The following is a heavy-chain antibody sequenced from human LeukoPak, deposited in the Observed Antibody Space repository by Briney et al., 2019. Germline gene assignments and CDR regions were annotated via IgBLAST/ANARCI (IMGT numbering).Heavy chain of an antibody. D-gene: IGHD3-3*01. Sequence: ASVKVSCKASGYTFTSYGISWVRQAPGQGLEWMGWISASNGNTNYAQKLQGRVTMTTDTSTSTAYMELRSLRSDDTAVYYCARERITIFGVVPLGYYYMDVWGKGTTVTVSS. CDR1: GYTFTSYG. CDR3: ARERITIFGVVPLGYYYMDV. J-gene: IGHJ6*03. CDR2: ISASNGNT. V-gene: IGHV1-18*01.